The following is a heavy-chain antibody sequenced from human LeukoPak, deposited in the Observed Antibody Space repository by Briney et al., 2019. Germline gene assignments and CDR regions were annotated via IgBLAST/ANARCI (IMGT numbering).Heavy chain of an antibody. D-gene: IGHD6-13*01. CDR3: ARYGYSSSWYPIEYYYYYMDV. J-gene: IGHJ6*03. CDR1: GGSISSSSYY. CDR2: IYYSGST. Sequence: SETLSLTCTVSGGSISSSSYYWGWLRHPPGKGLEWIGRIYYSGSTYYNPSLKSRVTISVDTSKNQFSLKLSSVTAADTAVYYCARYGYSSSWYPIEYYYYYMDVWGKGTTVTVSS. V-gene: IGHV4-39*07.